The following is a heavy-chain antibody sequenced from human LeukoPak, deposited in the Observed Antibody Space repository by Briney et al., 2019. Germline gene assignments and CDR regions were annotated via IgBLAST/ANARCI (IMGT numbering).Heavy chain of an antibody. CDR2: IYYSGST. V-gene: IGHV4-31*03. CDR1: GGSVSSGGYY. J-gene: IGHJ6*03. CDR3: ATTAYYYYVDV. D-gene: IGHD1-26*01. Sequence: TLSLTCTVSGGSVSSGGYYWSWIRQYPGKGLEWIGYIYYSGSTYYNPSLKSRLTISLDTSTNQFSLKLGSVTAADTAAYYCATTAYYYYVDVWGRGTTVTVSS.